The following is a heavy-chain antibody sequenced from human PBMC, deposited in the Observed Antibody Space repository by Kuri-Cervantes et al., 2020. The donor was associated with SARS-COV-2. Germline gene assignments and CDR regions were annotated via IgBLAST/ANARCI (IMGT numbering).Heavy chain of an antibody. CDR3: ARGREGVVPATILGLGYFLYFSMDV. CDR1: GGSFRGYD. Sequence: SDTLSLTLAVLGGSFRGYDWSWTRQSPGKGLEWIGKIKHSGSTNYNASLRSRVTISVDMSKNQFSLRLRSMTAAETAMYYCARGREGVVPATILGLGYFLYFSMDVWGKGTSVTVSS. V-gene: IGHV4-34*01. J-gene: IGHJ6*03. CDR2: IKHSGST. D-gene: IGHD2-2*01.